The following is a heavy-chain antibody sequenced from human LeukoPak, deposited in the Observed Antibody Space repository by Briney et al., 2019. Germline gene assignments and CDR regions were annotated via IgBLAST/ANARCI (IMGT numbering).Heavy chain of an antibody. V-gene: IGHV3-33*01. J-gene: IGHJ4*02. D-gene: IGHD2-21*01. CDR1: GVTFSSYG. CDR2: IWYVVGVK. Sequence: PGRSLRLSCGASGVTFSSYGMRWVRQAPGKGLEWVAVIWYVVGVKYYADSVKGRFTISRDNSKNTLYLQMNRLRAEDTAVYYCFCYWRKCICCYGLAYWGQGTLVTVSS. CDR3: FCYWRKCICCYGLAY.